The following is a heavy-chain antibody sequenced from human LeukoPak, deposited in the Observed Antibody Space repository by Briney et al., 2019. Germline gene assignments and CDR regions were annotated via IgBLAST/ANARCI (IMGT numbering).Heavy chain of an antibody. CDR2: ISVNNGGT. Sequence: ASVKGSCKASGYTFTTYSLAWVRQAPGQSLEWMGWISVNNGGTNYAQSFQDRVTLTRDTSTNTAYLELRSLRSDDTAIIYCAPATQPRGYFLHWGQGTLVTVSS. CDR3: APATQPRGYFLH. V-gene: IGHV1-18*01. J-gene: IGHJ1*01. D-gene: IGHD2-2*01. CDR1: GYTFTTYS.